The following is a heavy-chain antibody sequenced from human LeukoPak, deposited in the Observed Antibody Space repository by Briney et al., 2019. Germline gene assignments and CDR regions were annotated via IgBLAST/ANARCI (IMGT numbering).Heavy chain of an antibody. CDR2: ISAYNGIT. J-gene: IGHJ4*02. CDR3: ARVGYYYDSSGYSVVDY. CDR1: GYTFTSYG. D-gene: IGHD3-22*01. V-gene: IGHV1-18*01. Sequence: ASVKVSCTASGYTFTSYGISWVRQAPGQGLEWMGWISAYNGITNYAQKLQGRVTMTTDTSTSTAYMELRSLRSDDTAVYYCARVGYYYDSSGYSVVDYWGQGTLVTVSS.